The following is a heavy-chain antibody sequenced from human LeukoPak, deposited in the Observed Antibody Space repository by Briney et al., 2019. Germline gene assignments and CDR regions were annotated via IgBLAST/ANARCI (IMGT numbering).Heavy chain of an antibody. D-gene: IGHD4/OR15-4a*01. J-gene: IGHJ4*02. CDR1: GFAFSNYW. V-gene: IGHV3-7*01. Sequence: GGSLRLSCAASGFAFSNYWMTWVRQAPGKGLEWVANIKQDGSEKYYVGSVKGRFTISRDNAKNSLFLQMNSLRAEDTAVYYCARDLDGANAYGGQGTLVTVSS. CDR2: IKQDGSEK. CDR3: ARDLDGANAY.